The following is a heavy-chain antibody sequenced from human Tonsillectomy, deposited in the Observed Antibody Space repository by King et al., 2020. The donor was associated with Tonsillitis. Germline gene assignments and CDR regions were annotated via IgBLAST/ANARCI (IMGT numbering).Heavy chain of an antibody. CDR3: TAEDGWGFDY. D-gene: IGHD5-24*01. CDR1: GFTFINAW. CDR2: IKSTADGGTT. Sequence: VQLVESGGGLVKPGGFLRLSCAASGFTFINAWMTWVRQAPGKGLEWVGRIKSTADGGTTDYAAPVKGRFTISRDDSKNTLYLQMNSLKTEDTAVYYCTAEDGWGFDYWGQGTLVTVSS. J-gene: IGHJ4*02. V-gene: IGHV3-15*01.